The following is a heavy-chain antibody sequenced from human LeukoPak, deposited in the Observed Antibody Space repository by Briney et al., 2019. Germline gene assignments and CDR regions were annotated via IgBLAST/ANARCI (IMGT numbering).Heavy chain of an antibody. J-gene: IGHJ4*02. D-gene: IGHD3-10*01. CDR3: AEDLHGSGSFDY. Sequence: GGSLRLSCATSGFTFSTNIMHWVRQAPGKGLEWVAAIWSDASIKYYAESVKGRFSISRDNSRNTLYLELSSLRAEDTALYCCAEDLHGSGSFDYWGQGTLVTVSS. CDR1: GFTFSTNI. CDR2: IWSDASIK. V-gene: IGHV3-30*02.